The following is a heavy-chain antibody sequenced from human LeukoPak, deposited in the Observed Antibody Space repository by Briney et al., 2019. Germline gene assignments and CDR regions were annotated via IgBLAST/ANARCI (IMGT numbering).Heavy chain of an antibody. CDR2: IYYSGST. CDR3: ARDEWSSGWYDY. J-gene: IGHJ4*02. CDR1: GGSISSYY. V-gene: IGHV4-39*07. Sequence: SETXSLTCTVSGGSISSYYWGWIRQPPGKGLEWIGSIYYSGSTYYNPSLKSRVTISVDTSKNQFSLKLSSVTAADTAVYYCARDEWSSGWYDYWGQGTLVTVSS. D-gene: IGHD6-19*01.